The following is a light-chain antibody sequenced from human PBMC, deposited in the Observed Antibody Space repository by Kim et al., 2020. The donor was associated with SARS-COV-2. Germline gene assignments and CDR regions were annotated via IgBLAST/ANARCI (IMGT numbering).Light chain of an antibody. Sequence: APGKRASITCGGNDIGSKIVHWYQQRPGPVPVLVLYYNTDRPSGIPERFSGSNSGNTATLTINRVEAGDEADYYCQVWDISSDHYVFGTGTKVTVL. CDR2: YNT. CDR3: QVWDISSDHYV. J-gene: IGLJ1*01. CDR1: DIGSKI. V-gene: IGLV3-21*04.